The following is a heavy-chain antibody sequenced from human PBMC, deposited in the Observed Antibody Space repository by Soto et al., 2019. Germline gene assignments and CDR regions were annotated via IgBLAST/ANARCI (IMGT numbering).Heavy chain of an antibody. J-gene: IGHJ6*03. Sequence: VQLVESGGGVVQPGRSLRLSCAASGFTFSSYGMHWVRQAPGKGLEWVAVIWYDGSNKYYADSVKGRFNISRDNSKNTLYLQRNGLRAEDTAVYYCARDPGFSGPPRDYMDVWGKGTTVTVSS. D-gene: IGHD6-19*01. CDR1: GFTFSSYG. V-gene: IGHV3-33*01. CDR3: ARDPGFSGPPRDYMDV. CDR2: IWYDGSNK.